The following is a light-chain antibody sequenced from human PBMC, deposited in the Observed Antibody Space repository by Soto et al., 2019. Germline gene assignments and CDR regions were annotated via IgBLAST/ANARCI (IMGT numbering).Light chain of an antibody. V-gene: IGKV3D-15*02. CDR3: QHYGSSPRT. Sequence: EIVMRHSRATLSVPPGERATLSCRASQSVSSNLAWYQQKPGQAPRLLIYGASTRATGIPARFSGSGSGTEFTLTISRLEPEDFAVNYCQHYGSSPRTFGQGAKV. CDR2: GAS. J-gene: IGKJ1*01. CDR1: QSVSSN.